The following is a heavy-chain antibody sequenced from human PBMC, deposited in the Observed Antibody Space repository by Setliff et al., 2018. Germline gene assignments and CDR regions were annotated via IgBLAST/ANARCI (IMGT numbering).Heavy chain of an antibody. CDR1: GGAFTSHG. CDR3: ARVGFRGVMSAYFDF. D-gene: IGHD3-10*01. CDR2: IIPLSDIT. V-gene: IGHV1-69*10. J-gene: IGHJ4*02. Sequence: SVKVSCKVSGGAFTSHGVSWVRQAPGQGLEWMGGIIPLSDITSYAQTLQGRVTITADKSTNTVNMELSSPRSEDTAVYYCARVGFRGVMSAYFDFWGQGTQVTVSS.